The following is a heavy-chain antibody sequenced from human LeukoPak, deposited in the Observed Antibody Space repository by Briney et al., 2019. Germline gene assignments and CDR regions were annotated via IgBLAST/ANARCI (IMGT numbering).Heavy chain of an antibody. CDR2: IYYSGST. Sequence: SETLSLNCTVSGGSISSYYWSCIRQPPGKGLEWVGYIYYSGSTNYNPSLKSRVTISVDTSKNQFSLKLSSVTAADTAVYYCASGIAAAGSRVFGYWGQGTLVTVSS. CDR1: GGSISSYY. CDR3: ASGIAAAGSRVFGY. V-gene: IGHV4-59*01. D-gene: IGHD6-13*01. J-gene: IGHJ4*02.